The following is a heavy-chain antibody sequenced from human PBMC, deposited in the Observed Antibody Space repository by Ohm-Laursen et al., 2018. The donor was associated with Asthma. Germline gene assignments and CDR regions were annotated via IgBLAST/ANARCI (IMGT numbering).Heavy chain of an antibody. CDR3: ARDVMEWYLPAFDF. CDR1: GFTFRSYA. V-gene: IGHV3-30-3*01. D-gene: IGHD3-3*01. J-gene: IGHJ4*02. CDR2: SGTYFDGGLK. Sequence: SLRLSCTASGFTFRSYAMHWVRQAPGKGLEWVAVSGTYFDGGLKYYADSVNGRLTVFRDDSKNTLYLQMNSLRPDDTAVYYCARDVMEWYLPAFDFWGQGTLVTVSS.